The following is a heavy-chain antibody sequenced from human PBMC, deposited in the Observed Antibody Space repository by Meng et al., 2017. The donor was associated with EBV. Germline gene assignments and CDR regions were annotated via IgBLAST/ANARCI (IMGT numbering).Heavy chain of an antibody. CDR3: SSESVSVYTPDY. CDR2: FLPRLGAP. Sequence: VQWVQCEAKVKRPGSSGNVTCKTPGRPFRYYAISWVRQAPGQGLEWLGDFLPRLGAPNYAQKYHGRVKITADESTSTHYIDLSSLRSEDTSIYYCSSESVSVYTPDYWGQGTLVTVSS. CDR1: GRPFRYYA. V-gene: IGHV1-69*01. J-gene: IGHJ4*02. D-gene: IGHD5-18*01.